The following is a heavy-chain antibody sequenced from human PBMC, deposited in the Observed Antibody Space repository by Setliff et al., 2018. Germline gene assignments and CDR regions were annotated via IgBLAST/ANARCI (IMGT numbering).Heavy chain of an antibody. J-gene: IGHJ6*03. CDR3: ARASRFGTIKYRGDYYMDV. Sequence: RASVKVSCKASGYTFTTYAIGWMRQAPGQGLEWMGWINTNTGNPSYAQGFTGRFVFSLDTSVSTAYLQISSLKAEDTALYYCARASRFGTIKYRGDYYMDVWGKGTTVTVSS. CDR2: INTNTGNP. CDR1: GYTFTTYA. D-gene: IGHD3-10*01. V-gene: IGHV7-4-1*02.